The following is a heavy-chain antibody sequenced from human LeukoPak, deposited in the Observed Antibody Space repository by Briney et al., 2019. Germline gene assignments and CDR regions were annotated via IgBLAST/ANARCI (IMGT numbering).Heavy chain of an antibody. CDR3: ARAPDAGVVPGH. CDR1: GFTVSSNY. CDR2: INSDGSST. Sequence: GGSLRLSCAASGFTVSSNYMSWVRQAPGKGLEWVSRINSDGSSTTYADSVKGRFTISRDNAKNTLYLQMNSLRDEDTAVYYCARAPDAGVVPGHWGQGTLVTVSS. V-gene: IGHV3-74*01. D-gene: IGHD2-2*01. J-gene: IGHJ4*02.